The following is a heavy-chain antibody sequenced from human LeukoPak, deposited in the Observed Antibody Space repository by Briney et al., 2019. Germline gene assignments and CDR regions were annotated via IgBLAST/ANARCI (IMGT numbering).Heavy chain of an antibody. CDR1: GASISTSRHF. Sequence: SETLSLTCTVSGASISTSRHFWGWIRQPPGKGLEWVGSIYYYGNTYDNPSLKSRVTISVDVAANQFSLKLSSVTAADTAVYYCARDQELVGAKEDAFDIWGQGTMVTVSS. V-gene: IGHV4-39*02. J-gene: IGHJ3*02. CDR2: IYYYGNT. CDR3: ARDQELVGAKEDAFDI. D-gene: IGHD1-26*01.